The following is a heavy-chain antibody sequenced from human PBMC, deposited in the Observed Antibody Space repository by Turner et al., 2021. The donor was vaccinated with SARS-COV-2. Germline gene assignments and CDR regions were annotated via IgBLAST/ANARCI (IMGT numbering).Heavy chain of an antibody. CDR1: GFTFSSYS. CDR3: ARELAGRFGGATEIDY. D-gene: IGHD1-26*01. Sequence: EVQLVESGGGLVKPGGSLRPSCAAYGFTFSSYSMNWVRQAPGKGLEWDSFISSSSSYIYYADSVKGRFTISRDNAKNSLYLQMNSLRAEDTAVYYCARELAGRFGGATEIDYWGQGTLVTVSS. V-gene: IGHV3-21*01. J-gene: IGHJ4*02. CDR2: ISSSSSYI.